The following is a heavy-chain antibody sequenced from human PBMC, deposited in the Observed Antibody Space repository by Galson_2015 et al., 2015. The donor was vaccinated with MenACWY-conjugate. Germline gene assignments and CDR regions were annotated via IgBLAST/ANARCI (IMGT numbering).Heavy chain of an antibody. CDR1: GFTLRNYA. Sequence: SLRLSCAASGFTLRNYAMSWVRQAPGRGPEWVSTISGSGGSTYYADSVKGRFTISRDNSKNTLYLQMNSLRAEDMAIYYCAFQGAAGTGAVDYWGQGTLVIVSS. D-gene: IGHD6-13*01. V-gene: IGHV3-23*01. CDR2: ISGSGGST. J-gene: IGHJ4*02. CDR3: AFQGAAGTGAVDY.